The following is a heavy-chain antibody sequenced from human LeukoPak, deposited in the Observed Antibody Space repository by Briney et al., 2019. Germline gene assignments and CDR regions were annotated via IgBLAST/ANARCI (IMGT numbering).Heavy chain of an antibody. CDR2: ISGSGTYI. D-gene: IGHD3-10*01. CDR1: GSTFSTYS. V-gene: IGHV3-21*01. CDR3: ARHKSYHSGSYGGRDY. Sequence: GGSLRLSCAASGSTFSTYSMNWVRQAPGKGLEWVSSISGSGTYIDYADSVQGRFTVSRDNAKNSLYLQMNSLRAEDTAVYYCARHKSYHSGSYGGRDYWGQGTLVTVSS. J-gene: IGHJ4*02.